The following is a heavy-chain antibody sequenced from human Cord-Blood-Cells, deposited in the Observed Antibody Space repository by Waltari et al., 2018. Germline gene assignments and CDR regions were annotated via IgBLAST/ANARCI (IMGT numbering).Heavy chain of an antibody. CDR3: AGQVVVIDAFDI. D-gene: IGHD3-22*01. CDR2: ISPILGIA. V-gene: IGHV1-69*10. CDR1: GGTFSSYA. J-gene: IGHJ3*02. Sequence: QVQLVQSGAEVKKPGSSVKVSCKASGGTFSSYAISWVRQAPGQGLEWMGGISPILGIANYAQKFQGRVTITADKSTSTAYMELSSLRSEDTAVYYCAGQVVVIDAFDIWGQGTMVTVSS.